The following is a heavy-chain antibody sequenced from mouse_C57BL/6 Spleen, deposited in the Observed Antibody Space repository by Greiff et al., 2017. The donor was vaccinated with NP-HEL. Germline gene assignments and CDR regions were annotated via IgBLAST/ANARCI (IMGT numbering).Heavy chain of an antibody. V-gene: IGHV1-69*01. CDR2: IDPSDSYT. Sequence: QVQLQQPGAELVMPGASVKLSCKASGYTFTSYWMHWVKQRPGQGLEWIGEIDPSDSYTNYNQKFKGKSTLTVDKSSSTAYMQLSSLTSEDSAVYYCARSVDYGSSYSYFDVWGTGTTVTVSS. J-gene: IGHJ1*03. CDR1: GYTFTSYW. D-gene: IGHD1-1*01. CDR3: ARSVDYGSSYSYFDV.